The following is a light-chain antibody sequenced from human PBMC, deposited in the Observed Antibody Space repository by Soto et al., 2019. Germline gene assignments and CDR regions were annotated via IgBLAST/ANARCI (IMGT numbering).Light chain of an antibody. CDR2: GAS. J-gene: IGKJ1*01. CDR1: QSVSGN. CDR3: QQYNNWPST. V-gene: IGKV3D-15*01. Sequence: EIVMTQSPATLSVSPGERATLSCRASQSVSGNLAWYQQKPGQAPRLLIYGASTRATGIPARFSGSASGTDFTPTIRSLQAEYFADYYHQQYNNWPSTFGQGTKVEIK.